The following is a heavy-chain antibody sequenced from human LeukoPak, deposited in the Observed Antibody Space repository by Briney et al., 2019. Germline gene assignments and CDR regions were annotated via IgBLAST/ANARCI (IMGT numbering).Heavy chain of an antibody. CDR1: GGSISSGSYY. D-gene: IGHD3-3*01. Sequence: SQTLSLTCTVSGGSISSGSYYWSWIRQPAGKGLEWIGRIYTSGSTNYNPSLKSRVTISVDTSKNQFSLKLSSVTAAGTAVYYCARDHYDFWSGYYQGFDYWGQGTLVTVSS. CDR2: IYTSGST. CDR3: ARDHYDFWSGYYQGFDY. J-gene: IGHJ4*02. V-gene: IGHV4-61*02.